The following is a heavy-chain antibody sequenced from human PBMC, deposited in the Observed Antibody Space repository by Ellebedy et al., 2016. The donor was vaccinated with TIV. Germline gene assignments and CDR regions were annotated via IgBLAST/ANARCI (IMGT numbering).Heavy chain of an antibody. V-gene: IGHV4-39*01. CDR1: GGSISSNNYY. D-gene: IGHD1/OR15-1a*01. J-gene: IGHJ3*02. CDR3: ARHAVVTRPPYKIKTTYLDDAFDI. Sequence: MPGGSLRLSCTVSGGSISSNNYYWGWIRQPPGKGLEWIGSIYYSGSTYYNPSLKSRVTITVETSKNPFSLKLSSVTAAHTAVYYCARHAVVTRPPYKIKTTYLDDAFDIWGQGTMVTVSS. CDR2: IYYSGST.